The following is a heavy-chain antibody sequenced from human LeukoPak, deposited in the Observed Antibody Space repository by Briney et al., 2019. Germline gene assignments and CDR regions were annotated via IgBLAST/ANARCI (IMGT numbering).Heavy chain of an antibody. CDR1: GGSISSYC. V-gene: IGHV4-59*01. D-gene: IGHD3-16*02. CDR2: IYYSGST. Sequence: PSETLSLTCTVSGGSISSYCWSWIRQPPGKGLEWVGYIYYSGSTNYNPSLTSRGTISVDASKNKFSLKLSSVPAADTAVYYCARDPRAPLEVYYYGMDVWGQGTTVTVSS. J-gene: IGHJ6*02. CDR3: ARDPRAPLEVYYYGMDV.